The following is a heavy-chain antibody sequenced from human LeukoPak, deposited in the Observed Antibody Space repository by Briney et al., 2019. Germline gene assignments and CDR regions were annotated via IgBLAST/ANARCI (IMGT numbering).Heavy chain of an antibody. CDR3: EHREDTSMVHDAFDI. D-gene: IGHD5-18*01. V-gene: IGHV2-5*02. J-gene: IGHJ3*02. Sequence: SGPTPVNPTQNLTLTCTFSGFSLSTSGVGVGWIRQPPGKALEWPALIYWDDDKRYSPSLKCRRTITKDTSKNQVVLTMTNMDPVDTATYYCEHREDTSMVHDAFDIWGQGTMVTVSS. CDR1: GFSLSTSGVG. CDR2: IYWDDDK.